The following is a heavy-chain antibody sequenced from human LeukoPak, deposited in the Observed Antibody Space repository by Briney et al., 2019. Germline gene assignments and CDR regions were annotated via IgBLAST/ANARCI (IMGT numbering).Heavy chain of an antibody. CDR2: MNPNSGNT. J-gene: IGHJ5*02. V-gene: IGHV1-8*03. CDR3: ARTHYYDSVYINWFDP. CDR1: GYTFPNYD. Sequence: ASVKVSCKASGYTFPNYDINWVLQATGQGLEWMGWMNPNSGNTGYAQKFQGRVTLTRNTSTSTAYMELTSLRSEDTAVYYCARTHYYDSVYINWFDPWGQGTLVTVSS. D-gene: IGHD3-22*01.